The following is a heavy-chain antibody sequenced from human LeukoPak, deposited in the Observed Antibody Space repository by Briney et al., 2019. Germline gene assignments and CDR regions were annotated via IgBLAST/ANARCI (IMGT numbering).Heavy chain of an antibody. V-gene: IGHV3-7*01. J-gene: IGHJ6*02. CDR2: INPDGGVR. CDR1: GFTFTRHW. Sequence: PGMSLRLSCAASGFTFTRHWIGWVRQAPGRGLEWLAIINPDGGVRNYVDSVKGRFTISRDNAKNSLYLQMNSLRAEDTAVYYCARGQYYYYYYSMDVWGQGTTVTVSS. CDR3: ARGQYYYYYYSMDV.